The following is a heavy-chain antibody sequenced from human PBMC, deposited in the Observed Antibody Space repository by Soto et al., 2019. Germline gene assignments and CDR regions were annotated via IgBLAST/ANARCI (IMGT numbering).Heavy chain of an antibody. V-gene: IGHV3-74*01. CDR3: VRGSTIAARPDEGNH. CDR2: VNSDGGRT. D-gene: IGHD6-6*01. CDR1: GFTFSSYW. Sequence: GGSLRLSCAPSGFTFSSYWMHWVRQAPGKGLVWVSGVNSDGGRTDYVDSVKGRFTISRDNAKNTLYLQMNSLRAEDTAVYYCVRGSTIAARPDEGNHWGQGTLVTVSS. J-gene: IGHJ5*02.